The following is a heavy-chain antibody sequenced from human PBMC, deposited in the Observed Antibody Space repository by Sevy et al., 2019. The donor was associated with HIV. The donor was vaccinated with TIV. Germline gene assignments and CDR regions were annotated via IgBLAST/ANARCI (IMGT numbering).Heavy chain of an antibody. CDR1: GYIFNNFG. CDR2: INPYNGNT. V-gene: IGHV1-18*01. CDR3: ARGERYDFWSGYYSSSHPGYFDY. D-gene: IGHD3-3*01. Sequence: ASVKVSCKASGYIFNNFGISWVRQAPGQGLEWMGWINPYNGNTKYAQKLQGRVTMTTDTSTSTAYMELRSLRSDDTAVYYCARGERYDFWSGYYSSSHPGYFDYWGQGTLVTVSS. J-gene: IGHJ4*02.